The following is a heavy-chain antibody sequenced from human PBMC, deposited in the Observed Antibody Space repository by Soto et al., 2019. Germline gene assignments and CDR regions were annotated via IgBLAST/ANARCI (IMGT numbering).Heavy chain of an antibody. Sequence: LRLSCAASGFTFSSYGMHWVRQAPGKGLEWVAVISYDGSNKYYADSVKGRFTISRDNSKNTLYLQMNSLRAEDTALYYCARCYDFWSGLDVWGQGTTVTVSS. CDR1: GFTFSSYG. J-gene: IGHJ6*02. D-gene: IGHD3-3*01. V-gene: IGHV3-30*03. CDR2: ISYDGSNK. CDR3: ARCYDFWSGLDV.